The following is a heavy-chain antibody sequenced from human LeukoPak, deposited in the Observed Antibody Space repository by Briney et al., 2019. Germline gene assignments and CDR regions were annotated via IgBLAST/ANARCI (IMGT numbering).Heavy chain of an antibody. V-gene: IGHV1-2*02. CDR1: GYTFTGYY. D-gene: IGHD3-22*01. CDR3: ASVRAYYYDSSGHTFDY. CDR2: INPNSGGT. J-gene: IGHJ4*02. Sequence: APVKVSCKASGYTFTGYYMHWVRQAPGQGLEWMGWINPNSGGTNYAQKFQGRVTMTRDTSISTAYMELSRLRSGDTAVYYCASVRAYYYDSSGHTFDYWGQGTLVTVSS.